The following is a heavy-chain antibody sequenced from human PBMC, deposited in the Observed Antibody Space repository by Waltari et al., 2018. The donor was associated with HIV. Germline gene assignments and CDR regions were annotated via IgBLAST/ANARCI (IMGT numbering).Heavy chain of an antibody. CDR3: GRGGLRDY. D-gene: IGHD3-16*01. V-gene: IGHV3-7*01. CDR1: GFPISSDS. CDR2: INEDGSKK. J-gene: IGHJ4*02. Sequence: EFQLVDSGGGLVQPGGSLRISCAASGFPISSDSMSWVRQAPGKGVEWVAIINEDGSKKDYVDSVKGRFTISRDNARNSLYLQMNNLRRGDTAVYYCGRGGLRDYWGQGTLVTVSS.